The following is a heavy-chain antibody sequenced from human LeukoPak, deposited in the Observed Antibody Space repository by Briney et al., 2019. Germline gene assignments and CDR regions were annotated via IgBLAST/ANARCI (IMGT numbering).Heavy chain of an antibody. CDR2: IDNSGST. J-gene: IGHJ4*02. D-gene: IGHD3-10*01. Sequence: SETLSLTCTVSGGSVSPYYWSWIRQPPGKGLEWIGYIDNSGSTNYNPSLKSRVTMSLDAPKNQFSLKLSSVTAADTAVYYCARDSGWLRFDYWGQGTLVTVSS. V-gene: IGHV4-59*02. CDR1: GGSVSPYY. CDR3: ARDSGWLRFDY.